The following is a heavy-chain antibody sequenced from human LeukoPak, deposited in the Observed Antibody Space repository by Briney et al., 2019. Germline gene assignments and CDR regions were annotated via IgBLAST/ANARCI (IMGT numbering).Heavy chain of an antibody. CDR2: INPSGGST. Sequence: ASXXVSCKASGYTFTSYYMHWVRQAPGQGLEWMGIINPSGGSTSYAQKFQGRVTMTRDTSTSTVYMELSSLRSENTAVYYCAQDISGGMYGIWFDPWGQGTLVTVSS. V-gene: IGHV1-46*01. D-gene: IGHD2-8*01. CDR3: AQDISGGMYGIWFDP. J-gene: IGHJ5*02. CDR1: GYTFTSYY.